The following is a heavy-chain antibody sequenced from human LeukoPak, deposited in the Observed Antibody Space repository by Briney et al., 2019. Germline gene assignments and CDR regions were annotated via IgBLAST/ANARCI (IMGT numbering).Heavy chain of an antibody. J-gene: IGHJ4*02. CDR1: GYTFTGYY. Sequence: ASVKVSCKASGYTFTGYYMHWVRQASGQGLEWMGWINPNSGGTNYAQKFQGRVTMTRDTSISTAYMELSRLRSDDTAVYYCARGRRADFGVVIMFVYWGQGTLVTVSS. V-gene: IGHV1-2*02. CDR2: INPNSGGT. CDR3: ARGRRADFGVVIMFVY. D-gene: IGHD3-3*01.